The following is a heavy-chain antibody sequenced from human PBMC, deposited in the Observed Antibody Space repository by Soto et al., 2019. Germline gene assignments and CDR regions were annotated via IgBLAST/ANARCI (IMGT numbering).Heavy chain of an antibody. CDR3: ARGGAVPTHVDYFDY. CDR1: GYTFTSYG. V-gene: IGHV1-18*01. D-gene: IGHD3-10*01. CDR2: ISAYNGNT. J-gene: IGHJ4*02. Sequence: QVQLVQSGAEVKKPWASVKVSCKASGYTFTSYGITWVRQAPGQGREWMGWISAYNGNTNYAQKLQGRVTMTTDTSTSTAYMELRSLRSDDTAVYYCARGGAVPTHVDYFDYWGQGTLVTVSS.